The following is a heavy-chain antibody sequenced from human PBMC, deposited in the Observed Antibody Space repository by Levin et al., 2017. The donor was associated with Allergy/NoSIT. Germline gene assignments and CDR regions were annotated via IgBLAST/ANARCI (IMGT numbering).Heavy chain of an antibody. Sequence: LSLPCAASGFTFSSYAMSWVRQAPGKGLEWVSGISGSGGSTYYADSVKGRFTISRDNSKNTLYLQMNSLRAEDTAVYYCAKAFGSYPFDYWGQGTLVTVSS. CDR2: ISGSGGST. D-gene: IGHD1-26*01. CDR3: AKAFGSYPFDY. CDR1: GFTFSSYA. V-gene: IGHV3-23*01. J-gene: IGHJ4*02.